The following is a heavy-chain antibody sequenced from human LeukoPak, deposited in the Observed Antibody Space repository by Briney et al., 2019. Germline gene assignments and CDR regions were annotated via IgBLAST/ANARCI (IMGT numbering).Heavy chain of an antibody. J-gene: IGHJ4*02. V-gene: IGHV3-23*01. CDR2: ISGSGGST. CDR3: ARDRAWGSYDC. Sequence: SGGSLRLSCAASGFTFSSYDMSWVRQAPGKGLEWVSAISGSGGSTYYADAVKGRFTISRDNSKNTLYLQMNSLRAEDTAIYFCARDRAWGSYDCWGQGTLVTVSS. D-gene: IGHD7-27*01. CDR1: GFTFSSYD.